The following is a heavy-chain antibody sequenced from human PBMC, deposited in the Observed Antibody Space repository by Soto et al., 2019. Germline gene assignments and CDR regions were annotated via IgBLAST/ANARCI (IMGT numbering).Heavy chain of an antibody. CDR2: MNPNSGNK. CDR1: GYTFTSYD. V-gene: IGHV1-8*01. CDR3: ARGIKYGDYSRWFGP. J-gene: IGHJ5*02. D-gene: IGHD4-17*01. Sequence: QVQLVQSGAEVKKPGASVKVSCKASGYTFTSYDINWVRQATGQGFEYLGWMNPNSGNKGYVKKFQGRVTMTRDTAMSTAYMELSSLRSEDTAVYYCARGIKYGDYSRWFGPWGPGTLVTVSS.